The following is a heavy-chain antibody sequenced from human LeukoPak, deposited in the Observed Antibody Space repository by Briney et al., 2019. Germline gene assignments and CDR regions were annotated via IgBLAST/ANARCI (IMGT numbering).Heavy chain of an antibody. J-gene: IGHJ5*02. CDR2: IHYSGST. CDR1: GGSISSSGHH. CDR3: GRYSTSSGWLDP. V-gene: IGHV4-39*01. Sequence: PSETLSLTCTVSGGSISSSGHHWGWIRQPPGKGLEWIGNIHYSGSTYYNPSLNSRATISVDTSKNQFSLKLSSVTAADTAVYYSGRYSTSSGWLDPWGQGTLVTVSS. D-gene: IGHD6-6*01.